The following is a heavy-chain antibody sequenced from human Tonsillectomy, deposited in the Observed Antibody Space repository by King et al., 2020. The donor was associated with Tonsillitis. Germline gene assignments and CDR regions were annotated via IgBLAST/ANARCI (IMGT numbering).Heavy chain of an antibody. CDR3: ARQKYDYLWGTYRSDFDY. Sequence: LQLQESGPGLVKPSETLSLTCTVSGGSISSSSYYWGWIRQPPGKGLEWIGSIYYSGSTYYNPSLKSRVTISVDTSKNQFSLRPSSVTAADTAVYYCARQKYDYLWGTYRSDFDYWGQGTLVTVSS. D-gene: IGHD3-16*02. J-gene: IGHJ4*02. CDR1: GGSISSSSYY. V-gene: IGHV4-39*01. CDR2: IYYSGST.